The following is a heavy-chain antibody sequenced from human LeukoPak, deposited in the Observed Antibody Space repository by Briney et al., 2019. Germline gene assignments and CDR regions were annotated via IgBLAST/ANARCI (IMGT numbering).Heavy chain of an antibody. CDR2: INPSGGST. Sequence: ASVKVSCKASGYTFTSYYMHWVRQAPGQGLEWMGIINPSGGSTGYAQKFQGRVTMTRDMSTSTVYMELSSLRSEDTAVYYCAREVVRITMVRGVNNLFDPWGQGTLVTVSS. CDR1: GYTFTSYY. V-gene: IGHV1-46*01. CDR3: AREVVRITMVRGVNNLFDP. D-gene: IGHD3-10*01. J-gene: IGHJ5*02.